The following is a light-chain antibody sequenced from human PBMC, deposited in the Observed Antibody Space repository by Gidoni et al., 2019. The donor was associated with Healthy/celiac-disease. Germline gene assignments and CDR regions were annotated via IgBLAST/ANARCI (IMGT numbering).Light chain of an antibody. V-gene: IGKV1-9*01. CDR3: QQPSFT. Sequence: IQLTQSPSFLSAAVGDRVTITCRASQGISSYLAWYQQKPGKAPKLLIYAASTLQSGVPSRFSGSGSGTEFTLTISSLQPEDFATYYCQQPSFTFGPGTKVDIK. J-gene: IGKJ3*01. CDR1: QGISSY. CDR2: AAS.